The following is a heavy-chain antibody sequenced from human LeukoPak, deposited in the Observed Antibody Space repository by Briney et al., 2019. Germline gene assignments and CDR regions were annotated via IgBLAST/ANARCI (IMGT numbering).Heavy chain of an antibody. V-gene: IGHV4-59*01. J-gene: IGHJ3*02. CDR1: GGPISSYY. D-gene: IGHD1-1*01. Sequence: SETLSLTCTVSGGPISSYYWSWIRQPPGKGLEWIGYIYYSGSTNYNPSLKSRVTISVDTSKNQFSLKLTSVTAADTAVYYCARAHKLNAFDIWGQGTTVTVSS. CDR3: ARAHKLNAFDI. CDR2: IYYSGST.